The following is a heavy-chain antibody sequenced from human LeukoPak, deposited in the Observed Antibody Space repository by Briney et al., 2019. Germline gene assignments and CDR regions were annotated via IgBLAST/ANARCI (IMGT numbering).Heavy chain of an antibody. CDR2: ISGSGVNT. V-gene: IGHV3-23*01. Sequence: GGSLRLSCAASGFTFSNYAMSWARQARGKGLEWVSGISGSGVNTYYADSVRGRFTISRDNSKNTLYLQMNSLRAEDTAVYYCAKPEYDYWGQGTLVTVSS. D-gene: IGHD2-2*01. J-gene: IGHJ4*02. CDR1: GFTFSNYA. CDR3: AKPEYDY.